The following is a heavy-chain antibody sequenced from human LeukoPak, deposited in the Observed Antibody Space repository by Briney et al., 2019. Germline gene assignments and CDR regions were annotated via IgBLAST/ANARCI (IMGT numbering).Heavy chain of an antibody. Sequence: GGSLRLSCAASGFAFSSYWMLWVRQAPGKGLVWVSGINGDGTITTYADFVKGRFTISRDNAENILYLQMNSLRDEDTAIYYCSRSQFDYWGQGILVTVSS. CDR1: GFAFSSYW. V-gene: IGHV3-74*01. CDR3: SRSQFDY. J-gene: IGHJ4*02. CDR2: INGDGTIT.